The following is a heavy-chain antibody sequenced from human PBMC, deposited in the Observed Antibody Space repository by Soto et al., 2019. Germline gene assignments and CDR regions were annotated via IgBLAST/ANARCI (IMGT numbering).Heavy chain of an antibody. CDR3: AKGTDYDFWSGYWVDV. CDR1: GYTISSYP. Sequence: LSLSCAASGYTISSYPMCWVRNEPRKGLEWVSAISGSGGSTYYADSVEGRFTISRDNSKNTLYLQMNSLRAEDTAVYYCAKGTDYDFWSGYWVDVWGQGTTVNVSS. J-gene: IGHJ6*02. CDR2: ISGSGGST. V-gene: IGHV3-23*01. D-gene: IGHD3-3*01.